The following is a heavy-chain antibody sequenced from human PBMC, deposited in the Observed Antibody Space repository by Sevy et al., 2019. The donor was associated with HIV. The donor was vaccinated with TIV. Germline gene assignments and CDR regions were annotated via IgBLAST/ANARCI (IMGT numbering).Heavy chain of an antibody. V-gene: IGHV3-23*01. CDR1: GFTFSSYA. Sequence: GGSLRLSCAASGFTFSSYAMSWVRQAPGKGLEWVSAISGSGGSTYYADSVKGRFTMSRDNSKNTLYLQMNSLRAEDTAVYYCAKGGYYDGSGYSIWGQGTLVTVSS. CDR3: AKGGYYDGSGYSI. J-gene: IGHJ4*02. CDR2: ISGSGGST. D-gene: IGHD3-22*01.